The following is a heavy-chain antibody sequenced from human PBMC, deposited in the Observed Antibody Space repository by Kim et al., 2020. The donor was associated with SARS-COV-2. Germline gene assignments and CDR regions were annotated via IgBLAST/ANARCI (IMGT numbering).Heavy chain of an antibody. CDR2: GST. J-gene: IGHJ4*02. CDR3: ARDLEGFDY. D-gene: IGHD1-1*01. V-gene: IGHV1-46*01. Sequence: GSTTYAQKYQGRVAMTSDTPTRTGYMALSSLTSEDTAVYYCARDLEGFDYWGQGTLVTVSA.